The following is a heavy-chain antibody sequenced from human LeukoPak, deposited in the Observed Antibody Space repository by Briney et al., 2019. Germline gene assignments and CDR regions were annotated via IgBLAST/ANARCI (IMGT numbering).Heavy chain of an antibody. J-gene: IGHJ5*02. CDR1: GGSISTYY. V-gene: IGHV4-59*01. Sequence: SETLSLTCTVSGGSISTYYWNWIRQPPGKGLEWIGYIYHSGSTNYNPSLQSRVTISVDTSKNQFSLNLNSVTAADTAVYYCARGVKSDYYDFWSGYYDWFDPWGQGTLVTVSS. CDR3: ARGVKSDYYDFWSGYYDWFDP. CDR2: IYHSGST. D-gene: IGHD3-3*01.